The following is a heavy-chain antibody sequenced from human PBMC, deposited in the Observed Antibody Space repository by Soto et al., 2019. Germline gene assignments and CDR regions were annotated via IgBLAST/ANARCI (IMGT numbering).Heavy chain of an antibody. J-gene: IGHJ4*02. CDR1: GDSVSNSGAA. D-gene: IGHD3-16*01. V-gene: IGHV6-1*01. CDR2: TFYKSKWYT. CDR3: ARMAYSMFGI. Sequence: PSETLSVTCAISGDSVSNSGAAWGWIRQSPARGLEWLGRTFYKSKWYTEYTPSVKSRITITADTSKNQFSLHLNSVTLEDTALFYCARMAYSMFGIWGQGTLVTVSS.